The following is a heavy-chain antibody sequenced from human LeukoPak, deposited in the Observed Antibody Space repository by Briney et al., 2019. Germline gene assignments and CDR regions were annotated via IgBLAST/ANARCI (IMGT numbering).Heavy chain of an antibody. J-gene: IGHJ4*02. CDR1: GYTFTGYY. CDR2: INPNSGGT. Sequence: ASVKVSCKASGYTFTGYYMHWVRRAPGQGLEWMGWINPNSGGTNYAQKFQGRVTMTRDTSINTFYMELSRLRSDDTAVYYCARDVGEYCSSVSCYASDYWGQGTLVTVSS. CDR3: ARDVGEYCSSVSCYASDY. V-gene: IGHV1-2*02. D-gene: IGHD2-2*01.